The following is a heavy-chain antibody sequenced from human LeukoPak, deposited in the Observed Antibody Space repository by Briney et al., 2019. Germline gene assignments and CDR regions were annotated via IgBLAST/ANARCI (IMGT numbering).Heavy chain of an antibody. CDR3: ARMVYARYYRDV. CDR2: IYTSGST. CDR1: VGSINRSF. V-gene: IGHV4-4*07. D-gene: IGHD2-8*01. J-gene: IGHJ6*03. Sequence: LETLSLTCTVPVGSINRSFWSWVRPPTGKGLEWNGRIYTSGSTNYHPSRKGRVPMSVDTSKNQFSLKLSSVTAAGTAVYYCARMVYARYYRDVGGKGTAV.